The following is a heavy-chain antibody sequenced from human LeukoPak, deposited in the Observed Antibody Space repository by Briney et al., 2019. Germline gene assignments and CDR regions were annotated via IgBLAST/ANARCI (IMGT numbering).Heavy chain of an antibody. D-gene: IGHD3-3*01. J-gene: IGHJ6*02. CDR3: ARLGVGDKYDVWSGYYSPTFYYGMDV. CDR1: GGSFSGYY. V-gene: IGHV4-34*01. CDR2: IKDSGST. Sequence: PSETLSLTWAVYGGSFSGYYWSWVRQPPGKGLGWVGAIKDSGSTNYNLSLKGRVTISVDTSQNQCPLKLSSVTAADTAVYYRARLGVGDKYDVWSGYYSPTFYYGMDVGGQGPTVTVSS.